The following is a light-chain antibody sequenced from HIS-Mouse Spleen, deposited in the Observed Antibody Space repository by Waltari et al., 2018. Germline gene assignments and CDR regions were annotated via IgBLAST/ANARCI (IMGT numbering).Light chain of an antibody. CDR3: QQYNNWPFT. J-gene: IGKJ3*01. CDR2: GAS. Sequence: EIVLTQSPGTLSLSPGERATLSCRASQRVSSSYLAWYQQKPGQAPRLLIYGASSRATGIPDRFSGSGSGTDFTLTISRLEPEDFAVYYCQQYNNWPFTFGPGTKVDIK. CDR1: QRVSSSY. V-gene: IGKV3-20*01.